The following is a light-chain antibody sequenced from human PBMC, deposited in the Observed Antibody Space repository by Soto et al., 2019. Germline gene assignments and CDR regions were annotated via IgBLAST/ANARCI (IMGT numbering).Light chain of an antibody. CDR1: QSVSRY. V-gene: IGKV3-11*01. CDR2: DAS. CDR3: HQRSNWPLT. Sequence: ELVLTQSPGTLSLSPGGSATLSCRASQSVSRYLAWYQQRPGQALRLLIYDASKRATGIPARFSGSGSGTDFTLTISSLEPEDFGIYYCHQRSNWPLTFGGGTRLEIK. J-gene: IGKJ4*01.